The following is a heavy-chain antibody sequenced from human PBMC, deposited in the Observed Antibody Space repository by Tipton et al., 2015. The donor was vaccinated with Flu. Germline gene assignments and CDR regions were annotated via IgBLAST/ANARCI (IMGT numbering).Heavy chain of an antibody. J-gene: IGHJ3*02. Sequence: SLRLSCAASGFTVSSNYMSWVRQAPGKGLEWVSVIYSGGSTYYADSVKGRFTIPRDNSKNTLYLQMNSLRAEDTAVYYCARVYSGYDGDAFDIWGQGTMVTVSS. CDR3: ARVYSGYDGDAFDI. D-gene: IGHD5-12*01. V-gene: IGHV3-53*01. CDR1: GFTVSSNY. CDR2: IYSGGST.